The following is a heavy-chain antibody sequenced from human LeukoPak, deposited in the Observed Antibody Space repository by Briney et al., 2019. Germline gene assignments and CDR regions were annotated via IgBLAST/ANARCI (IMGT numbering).Heavy chain of an antibody. J-gene: IGHJ4*02. CDR1: GYIFANYG. V-gene: IGHV1-18*01. CDR3: ARDPCGGDCYSYYFDY. Sequence: ASVKVSCKTSGYIFANYGISWVRQAPGQGLEWMGWISAHKGKTNYAQRLQGRVPLTTDTSTTTAYMGVRSLTSVDTAVYYCARDPCGGDCYSYYFDYWGQGTLVAVSS. CDR2: ISAHKGKT. D-gene: IGHD2-21*02.